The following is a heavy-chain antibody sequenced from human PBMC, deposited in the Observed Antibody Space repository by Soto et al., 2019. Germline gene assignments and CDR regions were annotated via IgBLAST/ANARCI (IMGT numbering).Heavy chain of an antibody. Sequence: GGSLRLSCAASGFTVSSNYMSWVRQAPGKGLEWVSVIYSGGSTYYADSVKGRFTISRHNSKNTLYLQMNSLRAEDTAVYYCARTPDPVQLEPRWNWYFDLWGRGTLVTVSS. D-gene: IGHD1-1*01. CDR2: IYSGGST. CDR1: GFTVSSNY. J-gene: IGHJ2*01. V-gene: IGHV3-53*04. CDR3: ARTPDPVQLEPRWNWYFDL.